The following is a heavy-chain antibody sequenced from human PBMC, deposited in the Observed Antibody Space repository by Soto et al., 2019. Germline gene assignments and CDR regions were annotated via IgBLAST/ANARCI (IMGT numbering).Heavy chain of an antibody. D-gene: IGHD3-22*01. V-gene: IGHV1-18*01. CDR1: AYTFMSEG. CDR3: ARDRVDYADISVSRSTLDS. J-gene: IGHJ3*02. CDR2: IRGYNSNT. Sequence: ASVKVSCKASAYTFMSEGINWVRQAPGQGLEWMGWIRGYNSNTNYAQKFQGRVTMTTDTSTSTAYMELNGLRSDDTAMYYCARDRVDYADISVSRSTLDSWGQGTMVTVSS.